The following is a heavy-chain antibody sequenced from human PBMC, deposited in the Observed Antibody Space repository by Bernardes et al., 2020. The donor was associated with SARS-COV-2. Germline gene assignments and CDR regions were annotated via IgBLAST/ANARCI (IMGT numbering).Heavy chain of an antibody. Sequence: SETLSLTCTVSGGSISTYYWSWIRQPAGKGLEWIGRIYNTGRTNYKSSFKSRLTMSIDTSKNQFSLTLTSVTAADTAIYYCAREGTRFGELWGWFDPWGPGILVTVSS. CDR2: IYNTGRT. D-gene: IGHD3-10*01. CDR3: AREGTRFGELWGWFDP. V-gene: IGHV4-4*07. J-gene: IGHJ5*02. CDR1: GGSISTYY.